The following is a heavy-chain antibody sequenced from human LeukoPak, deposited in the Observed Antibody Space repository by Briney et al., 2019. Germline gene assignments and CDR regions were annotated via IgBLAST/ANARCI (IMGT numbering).Heavy chain of an antibody. CDR2: IDPHSGGT. CDR1: GYTFTGYY. J-gene: IGHJ6*03. CDR3: ASRASNYYASSGYYFDAYYYYYMDV. Sequence: ASVKVSCKASGYTFTGYYMHWVRQAPGQGLEWMGWIDPHSGGTNYAQKFQGRVTMTRDTSISTAYMELSRLRSDDTAVYYCASRASNYYASSGYYFDAYYYYYMDVWGKGTTVTVSS. V-gene: IGHV1-2*02. D-gene: IGHD3-22*01.